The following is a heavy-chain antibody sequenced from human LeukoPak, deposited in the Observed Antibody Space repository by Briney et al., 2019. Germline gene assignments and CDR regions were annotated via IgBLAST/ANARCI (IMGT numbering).Heavy chain of an antibody. CDR3: AKYSFKVDSSGYYFPLGY. J-gene: IGHJ4*02. D-gene: IGHD3-22*01. CDR1: GFTFRSYG. V-gene: IGHV3-30*02. CDR2: IRYDGSNK. Sequence: GGSLRLSCAASGFTFRSYGMNWVRQAPGKGLEWVAFIRYDGSNKYYADSVKGRFTISRDNSKNTLYLQMNSLRAEDTAVYYCAKYSFKVDSSGYYFPLGYWGQGTLVTVSS.